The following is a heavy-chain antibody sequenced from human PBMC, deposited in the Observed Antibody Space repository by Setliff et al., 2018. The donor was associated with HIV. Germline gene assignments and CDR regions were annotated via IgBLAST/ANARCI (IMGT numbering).Heavy chain of an antibody. CDR3: VRGVQSPPHYSYYYMDV. CDR1: RSTFNSHT. V-gene: IGHV1-69*02. D-gene: IGHD3-3*01. Sequence: SVKVSCKASRSTFNSHTINWVRQAPGQGLDWMGRIIPILGVANYAQRSQGKVTITAAKSTSTAYMELTSLRFDDTAMYYCVRGVQSPPHYSYYYMDVWGEGTMVTVSS. J-gene: IGHJ6*03. CDR2: IIPILGVA.